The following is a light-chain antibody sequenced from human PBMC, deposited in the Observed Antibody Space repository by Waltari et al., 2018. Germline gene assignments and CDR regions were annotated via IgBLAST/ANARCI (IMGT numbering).Light chain of an antibody. CDR3: GSWDSSLSGHV. CDR2: DSE. V-gene: IGLV1-51*01. CDR1: RSNIGTNY. J-gene: IGLJ1*01. Sequence: QSVLTQPPSVSPAPGQKVTISCPGSRSNIGTNYLSWYQHFPGTAPKLLIYDSEKRPSGIRDRFSGSKSGTSATLDITGLQTGDEADYYCGSWDSSLSGHVFGTGTKVTVL.